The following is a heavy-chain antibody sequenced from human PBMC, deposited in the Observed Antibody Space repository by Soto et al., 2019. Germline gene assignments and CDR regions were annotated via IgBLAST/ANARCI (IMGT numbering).Heavy chain of an antibody. CDR1: GFTFTSDS. Sequence: EVQLLESGGGLVQPGGSLRLSCEASGFTFTSDSMTWVRQAPGKGLEWVSSISSHGRDIFYADSVKGRFTISRDNAKDSLHLQMNSLTGEDSAVYYCARGAALAGKLDLWGQGTLVTVSS. J-gene: IGHJ4*02. CDR3: ARGAALAGKLDL. CDR2: ISSHGRDI. V-gene: IGHV3-21*02. D-gene: IGHD6-19*01.